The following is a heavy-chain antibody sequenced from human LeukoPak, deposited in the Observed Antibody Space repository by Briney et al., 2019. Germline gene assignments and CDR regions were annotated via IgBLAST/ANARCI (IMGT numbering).Heavy chain of an antibody. CDR1: GGSISSYY. D-gene: IGHD3-22*01. Sequence: SETLSLTCTVSGGSISSYYWSWIRQPAGKGLEWIGRIYTSGSTNYNPSLKSRVTMSVDTSKNQFSLKLSSVTAADTAVYYCARGTYYYDSRAEYFQHWGQGTLVTVSS. CDR2: IYTSGST. CDR3: ARGTYYYDSRAEYFQH. J-gene: IGHJ1*01. V-gene: IGHV4-4*07.